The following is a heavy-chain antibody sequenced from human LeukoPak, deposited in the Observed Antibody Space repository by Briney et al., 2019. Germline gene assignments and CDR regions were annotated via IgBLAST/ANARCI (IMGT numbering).Heavy chain of an antibody. CDR2: IRSAANNYAT. CDR3: TRRGDKPYDSSGGDF. V-gene: IGHV3-73*01. Sequence: QSGGSLKLSCAVSGFTFSGSAMHWVRQASGKGLEWVGRIRSAANNYATAYAASLKGRFTISRDDSKNTAYLQMNSRETEDTAVYYCTRRGDKPYDSSGGDFWGQGTLVTVSS. CDR1: GFTFSGSA. J-gene: IGHJ4*02. D-gene: IGHD3-22*01.